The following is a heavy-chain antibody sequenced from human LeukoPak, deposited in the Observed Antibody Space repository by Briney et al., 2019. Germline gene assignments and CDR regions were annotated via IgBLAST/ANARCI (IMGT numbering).Heavy chain of an antibody. Sequence: GGSLRLSCAASGFTVSSNYMSWVRQAPGKGLEWVSVIYRGGRTDYADSVKGRFTISRDNSKNTLYLQMNSLRDEDTAVYYCAGFTGGVYWGQGTLVTVSS. CDR1: GFTVSSNY. CDR3: AGFTGGVY. CDR2: IYRGGRT. D-gene: IGHD3-10*01. V-gene: IGHV3-66*01. J-gene: IGHJ4*02.